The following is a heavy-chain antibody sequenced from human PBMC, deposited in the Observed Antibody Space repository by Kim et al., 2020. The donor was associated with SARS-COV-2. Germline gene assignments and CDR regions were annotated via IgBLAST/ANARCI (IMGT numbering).Heavy chain of an antibody. D-gene: IGHD3-9*01. CDR3: ARSPYDILTGYYNWFDP. CDR2: INHSGST. V-gene: IGHV4-34*01. CDR1: GGSFSGYY. J-gene: IGHJ5*02. Sequence: SETLSLTCAVYGGSFSGYYWSWIRQPPGKGLEWIGVINHSGSTNYNPSLKSRVTISVDTSKNQFSLKLSSVTAADTAVYYCARSPYDILTGYYNWFDPWGQGTLVTVSS.